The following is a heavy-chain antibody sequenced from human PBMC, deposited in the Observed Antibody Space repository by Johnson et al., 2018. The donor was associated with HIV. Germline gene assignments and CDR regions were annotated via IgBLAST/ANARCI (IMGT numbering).Heavy chain of an antibody. CDR2: INWNGGST. CDR1: GFTFSDYY. J-gene: IGHJ3*02. V-gene: IGHV3-20*04. Sequence: VQLVESGGGLVHPGGSLRLSCAASGFTFSDYYMSWIRQTPGKGLEWVSGINWNGGSTGYADSVKGRFTISRDNAKNSLYLQMNSLRAEDTALYYCARDLSGWTFGGVIGSEAFDIWGQGTMVTVSS. D-gene: IGHD3-16*02. CDR3: ARDLSGWTFGGVIGSEAFDI.